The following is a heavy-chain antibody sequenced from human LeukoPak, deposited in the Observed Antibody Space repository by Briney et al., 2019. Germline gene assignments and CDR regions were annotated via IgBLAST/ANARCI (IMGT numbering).Heavy chain of an antibody. J-gene: IGHJ3*02. CDR3: ARSFPHCSSTSCYTRGSAFGI. CDR2: MNPNSGNT. Sequence: ASVKVSCKASGYTFTSYDINWVRQATGQGLEWMGWMNPNSGNTGYAQKFQGRVTITRNTSISTAYMELSSLRSEDTAVYYCARSFPHCSSTSCYTRGSAFGIWGQGTMVTVSS. CDR1: GYTFTSYD. V-gene: IGHV1-8*03. D-gene: IGHD2-2*02.